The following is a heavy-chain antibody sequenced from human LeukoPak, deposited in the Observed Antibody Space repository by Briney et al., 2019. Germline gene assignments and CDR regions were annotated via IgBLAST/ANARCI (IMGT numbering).Heavy chain of an antibody. CDR1: GFTFSSYA. CDR2: ISYDGSNK. V-gene: IGHV3-30*04. D-gene: IGHD6-19*01. Sequence: GGSLRLSCAASGFTFSSYAMHWVRQAPGKGLEWVAVISYDGSNKYYADSVKGRFTISRDNSKNTLYLQMNSLRAEDTAVYYCARETYSSGWDYWGQGTLVTVSS. CDR3: ARETYSSGWDY. J-gene: IGHJ4*02.